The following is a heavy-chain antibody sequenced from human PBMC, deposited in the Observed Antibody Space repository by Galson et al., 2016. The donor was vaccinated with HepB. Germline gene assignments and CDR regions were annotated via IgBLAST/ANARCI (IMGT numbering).Heavy chain of an antibody. CDR3: AKNGRSDSTGYFDPYFDY. J-gene: IGHJ4*02. Sequence: SLRLSCAASGFTFSIYDMSWVRQAPGKGLEWVSTISGSGSGGTTYYADSVQGRFTISRDNSKNTLYLQMSNLRAEDTAVYYCAKNGRSDSTGYFDPYFDYWGRGTLVTVSA. CDR2: ISGSGSGGTT. CDR1: GFTFSIYD. V-gene: IGHV3-23*01. D-gene: IGHD3-22*01.